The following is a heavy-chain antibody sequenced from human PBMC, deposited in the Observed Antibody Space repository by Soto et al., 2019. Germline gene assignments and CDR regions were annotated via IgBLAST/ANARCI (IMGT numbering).Heavy chain of an antibody. CDR1: GGTFSSYT. Sequence: ASVKVSCKASGGTFSSYTISWVRQAPGQGLEWMGRIIPILGIANYAQKFQGRVTITADKSTSTAYMELSSLRSEDTAVYYCARTASIAAAGTAGYYFDYWGQGTLVTVSS. D-gene: IGHD6-13*01. CDR3: ARTASIAAAGTAGYYFDY. V-gene: IGHV1-69*02. J-gene: IGHJ4*02. CDR2: IIPILGIA.